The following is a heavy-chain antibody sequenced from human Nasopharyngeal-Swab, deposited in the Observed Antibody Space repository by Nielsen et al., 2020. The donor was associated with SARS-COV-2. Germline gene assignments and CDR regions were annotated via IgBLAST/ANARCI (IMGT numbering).Heavy chain of an antibody. CDR1: GFTFSDYY. Sequence: SCAASGFTFSDYYMSWIRRAPGKGLEWVSYISSSGSTIYYADSVKGRFTISRDNAKNSLYLQMNSLRAEDTAVYYCARGGEGYDFWSGYLPYYYYGMDVWGQGTTVTVSS. V-gene: IGHV3-11*01. J-gene: IGHJ6*02. D-gene: IGHD3-3*01. CDR2: ISSSGSTI. CDR3: ARGGEGYDFWSGYLPYYYYGMDV.